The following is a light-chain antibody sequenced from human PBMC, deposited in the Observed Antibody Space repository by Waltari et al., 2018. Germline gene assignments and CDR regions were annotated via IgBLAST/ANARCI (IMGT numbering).Light chain of an antibody. Sequence: SYDLTQPPSLSVSPGQTARITCSGDAVPKQYAYWYQHKPGQAPVLVRYKDSERTSGIRERLYGASSWTTVTLAISGVEAEDEADYYCQSADSSGTYVVFGGGTKLTVL. V-gene: IGLV3-25*03. CDR3: QSADSSGTYVV. J-gene: IGLJ2*01. CDR2: KDS. CDR1: AVPKQY.